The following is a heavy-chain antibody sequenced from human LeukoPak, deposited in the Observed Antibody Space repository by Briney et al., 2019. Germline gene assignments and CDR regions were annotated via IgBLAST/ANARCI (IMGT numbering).Heavy chain of an antibody. CDR2: ISSSSSTI. V-gene: IGHV3-48*04. J-gene: IGHJ6*03. D-gene: IGHD6-6*01. CDR3: ARATSIAARPDSGYYMDV. Sequence: PGGSLRLSCAASGFTFSSYWMSWVRQAPGKGLEWVSYISSSSSTIYYADSVKGRFTISRDNAKNSLYLQMNSLRAEDTAVYYCARATSIAARPDSGYYMDVWGKGTTVTVSS. CDR1: GFTFSSYW.